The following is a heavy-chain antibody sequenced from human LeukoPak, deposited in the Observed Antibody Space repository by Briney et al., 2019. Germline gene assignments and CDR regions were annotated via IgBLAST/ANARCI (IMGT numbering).Heavy chain of an antibody. CDR3: AREGWFGEESWFDP. J-gene: IGHJ5*02. D-gene: IGHD3-10*01. CDR1: GFTFSDHY. V-gene: IGHV3-11*01. Sequence: GGSLRLSCAASGFTFSDHYMSWIRQAPGKGLEWVSYFSSSGSTIFYADSVKGRFTISRDNAKNSLYLQMNSLRAEDTAVYYCAREGWFGEESWFDPWGQGTLVTVSS. CDR2: FSSSGSTI.